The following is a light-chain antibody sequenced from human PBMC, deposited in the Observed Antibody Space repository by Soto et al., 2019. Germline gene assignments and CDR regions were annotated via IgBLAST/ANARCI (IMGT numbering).Light chain of an antibody. Sequence: QSALTQPASVSGSPGQSITISCAGTSSGIGGYNYVYWYQQHPGKAPKVMTYEVSNRPTGVSTRFSGSKSANTTSLTISGRQSEDEADYYCISYTSISTGDGVGCGTKVTVL. CDR1: SSGIGGYNY. CDR2: EVS. V-gene: IGLV2-14*01. J-gene: IGLJ1*01. CDR3: ISYTSISTGDG.